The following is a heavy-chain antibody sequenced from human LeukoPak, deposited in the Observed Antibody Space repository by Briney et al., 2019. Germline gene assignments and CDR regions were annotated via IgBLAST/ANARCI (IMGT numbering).Heavy chain of an antibody. CDR3: ARDPYSSGWYKDAFDI. J-gene: IGHJ3*02. D-gene: IGHD6-19*01. V-gene: IGHV3-21*01. CDR1: GFTFSSYS. CDR2: ISGSSSYI. Sequence: GESLRLSCAASGFTFSSYSMNWVRQAPGKGLEWVSSISGSSSYINYADSVKGRFTISRDNAQISLFLQLNSLRAEDTAVYYCARDPYSSGWYKDAFDIWGQGTMVTVSS.